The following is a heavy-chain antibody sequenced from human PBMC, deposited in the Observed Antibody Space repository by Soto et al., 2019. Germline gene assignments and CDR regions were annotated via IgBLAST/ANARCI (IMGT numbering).Heavy chain of an antibody. CDR1: GGSFSCYY. V-gene: IGHV4-34*01. J-gene: IGHJ4*02. Sequence: SETLSLTCAVYGGSFSCYYWSGIRQPPGKGLEWIGEINHSGSTNYNPSLKSRVTISVDTSKNQFSLKLSSVTAADTAVYYCARDGSSGWYYFDYWGQGTLVTVSS. D-gene: IGHD6-19*01. CDR3: ARDGSSGWYYFDY. CDR2: INHSGST.